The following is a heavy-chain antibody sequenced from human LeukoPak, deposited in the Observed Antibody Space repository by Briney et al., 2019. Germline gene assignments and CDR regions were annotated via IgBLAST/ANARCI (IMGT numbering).Heavy chain of an antibody. CDR2: IYTSGST. V-gene: IGHV4-4*07. J-gene: IGHJ4*02. Sequence: SETLSLTCTVSGGSISSYYWSWLRQPAGKGLEWIGRIYTSGSTNYNPSLKSRVTMSVDTSKNQFSLKLSSVTDADTAVYYCAREKQWLGIDYWGQGTLVTVSS. D-gene: IGHD6-19*01. CDR1: GGSISSYY. CDR3: AREKQWLGIDY.